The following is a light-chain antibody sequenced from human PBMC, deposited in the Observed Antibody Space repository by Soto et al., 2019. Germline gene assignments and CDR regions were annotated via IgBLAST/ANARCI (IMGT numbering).Light chain of an antibody. CDR2: DVS. V-gene: IGLV2-14*03. J-gene: IGLJ2*01. CDR3: TSYTANKTPL. CDR1: SSDVGGYNY. Sequence: QSALTQPASVSGSPGQSITISCTGTSSDVGGYNYVSWYQQHPGKAPKLMIYDVSSRPSGVSNRFSRSKSGNTASLIISGLLAEDEADYYCTSYTANKTPLFGGGTKLTVL.